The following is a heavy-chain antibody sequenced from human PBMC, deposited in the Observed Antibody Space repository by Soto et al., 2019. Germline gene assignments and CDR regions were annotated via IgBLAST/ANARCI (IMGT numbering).Heavy chain of an antibody. CDR2: IYYSGST. CDR1: GGSISSGDYY. J-gene: IGHJ4*02. D-gene: IGHD3-3*01. V-gene: IGHV4-30-4*01. Sequence: QVQLQESGPGLVKPSQTLSLTCTVSGGSISSGDYYWSWIRQPPGKGLESIGYIYYSGSTYYNPSLKSRVTISVDTSKNQFSLKLSSVTAADTAVYYCASARGDFWSGWNYYFDYWGQGTLVTVSS. CDR3: ASARGDFWSGWNYYFDY.